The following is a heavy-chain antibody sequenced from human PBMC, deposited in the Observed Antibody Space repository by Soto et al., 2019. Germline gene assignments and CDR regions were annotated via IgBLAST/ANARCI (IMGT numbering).Heavy chain of an antibody. Sequence: QVQLQESGPGVVKPSETLSLTCSVSGGSISSYYWSWIRQPPGKGLEWIGYIYYSGSTNYNPSLKSRVTISVDTSKNQFSLKLTSVTAEDPAVYYWARHVDKAKGYYFDYWGQGTLVTVSS. V-gene: IGHV4-59*01. J-gene: IGHJ4*02. CDR2: IYYSGST. CDR1: GGSISSYY. CDR3: ARHVDKAKGYYFDY. D-gene: IGHD5-18*01.